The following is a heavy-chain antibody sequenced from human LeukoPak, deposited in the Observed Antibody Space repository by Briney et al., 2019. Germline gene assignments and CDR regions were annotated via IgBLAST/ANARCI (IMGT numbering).Heavy chain of an antibody. V-gene: IGHV4-59*01. CDR1: GGSISSYY. CDR3: ARGHSGPDY. J-gene: IGHJ4*02. CDR2: IYYSGST. Sequence: PSETLFLTCTVSGGSISSYYWSWIRQPPGKGLEWIGYIYYSGSTNYNPSLKSRVTISVDTSKNQFSLKLSSVTAADTAVYYCARGHSGPDYWGQGTLVTVSS. D-gene: IGHD3-10*01.